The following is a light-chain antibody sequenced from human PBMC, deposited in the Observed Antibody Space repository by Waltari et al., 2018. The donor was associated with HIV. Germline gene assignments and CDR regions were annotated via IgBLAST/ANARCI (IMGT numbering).Light chain of an antibody. Sequence: QSALTQPASVSGSPGQSVTISCTGTSSDVGSYNRVSWYQQHPDKAPQLVIYEVTYRPSGVSYRFSGSKSGNTAALTISGLQTEDDADYYCSSYSSTSPLVFGTGTKVTVL. V-gene: IGLV2-14*01. CDR3: SSYSSTSPLV. CDR1: SSDVGSYNR. CDR2: EVT. J-gene: IGLJ1*01.